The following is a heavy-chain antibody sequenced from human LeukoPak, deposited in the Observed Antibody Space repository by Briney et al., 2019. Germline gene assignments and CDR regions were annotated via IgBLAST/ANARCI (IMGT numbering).Heavy chain of an antibody. Sequence: LSLTCAVYGGSFSGYYWSWVRQAPGKGLEWVSAISGSGGSTYYADSVKGRFTISRDNSKNTLYLRMNSLRAEDTAVYYCARLIGIVVVTTSYFDYWGQGTLVTVSS. V-gene: IGHV3-23*01. J-gene: IGHJ4*02. CDR1: GGSFSGYY. CDR3: ARLIGIVVVTTSYFDY. D-gene: IGHD3-22*01. CDR2: ISGSGGST.